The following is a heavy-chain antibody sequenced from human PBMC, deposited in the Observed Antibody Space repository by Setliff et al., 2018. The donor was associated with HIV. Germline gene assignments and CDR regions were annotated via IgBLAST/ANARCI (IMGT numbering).Heavy chain of an antibody. CDR2: IYSSGST. J-gene: IGHJ4*02. Sequence: SETLSLTCTVYGGSISSYYGSWIRQPPGKGLEWLGQIYSSGSTNYNPSLKSRGTISVDKSKNQLSLQPRSVTAADKAVYYCARGLNYYGSVIYLPLGYWGQGTLVTVSS. CDR1: GGSISSYY. V-gene: IGHV4-59*12. D-gene: IGHD3-10*01. CDR3: ARGLNYYGSVIYLPLGY.